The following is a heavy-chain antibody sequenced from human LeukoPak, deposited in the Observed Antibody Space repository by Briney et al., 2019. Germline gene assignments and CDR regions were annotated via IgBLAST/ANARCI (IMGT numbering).Heavy chain of an antibody. CDR3: TGDY. CDR1: GFTFDDYG. V-gene: IGHV3-15*01. Sequence: GGSLRLSCVASGFTFDDYGMSWVRQAPGKGLEWVGRIKSKTDGGTTDYAAPVKGRFTISRDDSKNTLYLQMNSLKTEDTAVYYCTGDYWGQGTLVTVSS. J-gene: IGHJ4*02. CDR2: IKSKTDGGTT.